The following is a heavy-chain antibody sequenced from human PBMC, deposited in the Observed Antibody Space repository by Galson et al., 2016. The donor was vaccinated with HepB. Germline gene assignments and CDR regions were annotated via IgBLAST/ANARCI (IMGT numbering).Heavy chain of an antibody. Sequence: SLRLSCAGSGFTFNSYAMNWVRQAPGKGLEWISLISDNGHAPYYADPVRGRFSIARDNSKNTLYLRMNSLRADDTAVYYCAKCPPGTRGSLDSWGQGTLVTVSS. CDR1: GFTFNSYA. J-gene: IGHJ4*02. D-gene: IGHD1-14*01. CDR3: AKCPPGTRGSLDS. V-gene: IGHV3-23*01. CDR2: ISDNGHAP.